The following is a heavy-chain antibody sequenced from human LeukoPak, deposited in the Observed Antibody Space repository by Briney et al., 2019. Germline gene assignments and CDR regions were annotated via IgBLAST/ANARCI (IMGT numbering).Heavy chain of an antibody. Sequence: SVKVSCKASGGTFSSYAISWVRQAPGQGLEWMGGIIPIFGTANYAQKFQGRVTITADKSTSTAYMELSSLRSEDTAVYYCARHFYHDSSGYYNNWFDPWGQGTLVTVSS. CDR1: GGTFSSYA. J-gene: IGHJ5*02. CDR3: ARHFYHDSSGYYNNWFDP. CDR2: IIPIFGTA. D-gene: IGHD3-22*01. V-gene: IGHV1-69*06.